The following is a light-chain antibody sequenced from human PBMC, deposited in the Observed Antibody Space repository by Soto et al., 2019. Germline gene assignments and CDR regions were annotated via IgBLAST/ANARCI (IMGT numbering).Light chain of an antibody. CDR2: RNN. V-gene: IGLV1-47*01. J-gene: IGLJ3*02. CDR1: SSNIGSDF. CDR3: SAWDHSLSGWM. Sequence: QSVLPQPPSASATPGQRVPTSCSGSSSNIGSDFVFWYQQLPGTAPKLLIYRNNKRPSVVPDRFSGSKSGTSASLAISGLRSDDEAEYYCSAWDHSLSGWMIVGGTKLTVL.